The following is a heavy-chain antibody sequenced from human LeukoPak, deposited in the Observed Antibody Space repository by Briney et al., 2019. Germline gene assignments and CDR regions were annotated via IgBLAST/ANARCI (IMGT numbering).Heavy chain of an antibody. CDR3: ARHDAVPVIRRGFDF. D-gene: IGHD2-21*02. CDR1: AGSLINYY. CDR2: IFSNGVT. J-gene: IGHJ4*02. V-gene: IGHV4-59*08. Sequence: PSETLSLTCTVSAGSLINYYWSWIRQPPGKGLEWIGYIFSNGVTYFNPSLKSRVTISVDASKSQFSLDLNSVTAADTAVYFCARHDAVPVIRRGFDFWGKGTLVTVSS.